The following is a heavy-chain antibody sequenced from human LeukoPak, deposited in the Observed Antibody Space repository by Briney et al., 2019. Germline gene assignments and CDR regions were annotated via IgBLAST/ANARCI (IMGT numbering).Heavy chain of an antibody. J-gene: IGHJ5*02. V-gene: IGHV4-39*07. CDR3: ARDSEPRGYSGYDYVGNWFDP. CDR2: IYYSGST. Sequence: PSETLSLTCTVSGGSISSYYWGWIRQPPGKGLEWIGSIYYSGSTYYNPSLKSRVTISVDTSKNQFSLKLSSVTAADTAVYFCARDSEPRGYSGYDYVGNWFDPWGQGTLVTVSS. CDR1: GGSISSYY. D-gene: IGHD5-12*01.